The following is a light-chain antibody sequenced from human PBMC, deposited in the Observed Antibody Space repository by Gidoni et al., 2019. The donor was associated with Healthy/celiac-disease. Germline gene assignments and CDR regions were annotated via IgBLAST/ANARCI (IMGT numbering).Light chain of an antibody. J-gene: IGKJ5*01. CDR2: GAS. CDR3: QKYGSPPIT. CDR1: QSVSSSY. V-gene: IGKV3-20*01. Sequence: TLAVSAGERATLTCRASQSVSSSYYAWHQQKPGQAHRLLNYGASRRATGIPDRFSGSGAGTDFTLTSSRLEPEDAAVYYCQKYGSPPITFGQXTRLEIK.